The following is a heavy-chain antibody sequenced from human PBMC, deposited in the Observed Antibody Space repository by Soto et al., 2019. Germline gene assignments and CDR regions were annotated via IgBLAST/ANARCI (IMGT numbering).Heavy chain of an antibody. D-gene: IGHD5-18*01. CDR3: ARHQGDQYSYGDYFDY. V-gene: IGHV4-59*08. Sequence: PSETLSLTCTVSGGSISSYYWSWIRQPPGKGLEWIGYIYYSGSTNYNPSLKSRVTISVDTSKNQFSLKLSSVTAADTAVYYCARHQGDQYSYGDYFDYWGQGTLVTVSS. CDR2: IYYSGST. CDR1: GGSISSYY. J-gene: IGHJ4*02.